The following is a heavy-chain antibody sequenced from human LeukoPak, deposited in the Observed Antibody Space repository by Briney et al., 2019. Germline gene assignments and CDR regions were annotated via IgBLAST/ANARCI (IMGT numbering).Heavy chain of an antibody. V-gene: IGHV4-31*03. CDR1: GGSISSGGGY. J-gene: IGHJ3*02. CDR3: ARENLPDAFDI. Sequence: PSQTLSLTCTVSGGSISSGGGYWSWIRQHPGKGLEWIGYIYYSGSTYYNPSLKSRVTISVDTSKNQFSLKLSSVTAADTAVYYCARENLPDAFDIWGQGTMVTVSS. CDR2: IYYSGST.